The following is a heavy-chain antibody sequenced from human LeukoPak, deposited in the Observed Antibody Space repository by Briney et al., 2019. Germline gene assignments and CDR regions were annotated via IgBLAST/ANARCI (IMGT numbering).Heavy chain of an antibody. J-gene: IGHJ5*02. CDR2: ISSNGGST. D-gene: IGHD1-7*01. CDR1: GFTFSSYA. V-gene: IGHV3-64*01. CDR3: VRGVGVSRFNYLDP. Sequence: GGSLRLSCAASGFTFSSYAMHWVRQAPGKGLEYVSAISSNGGSTSYANSVKGRFTISRDNSKNTLYLQMNSLRDDDTAVYYCVRGVGVSRFNYLDPWGQGTLVIVSS.